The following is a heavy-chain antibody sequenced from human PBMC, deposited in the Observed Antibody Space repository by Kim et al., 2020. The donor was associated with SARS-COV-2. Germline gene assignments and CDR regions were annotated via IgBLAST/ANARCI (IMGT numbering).Heavy chain of an antibody. Sequence: DSVKGRFTLSRDNSKNTLYLQMSSLRAEDTAVYYCVKDRYRIAANNWFDPWGQGTLVTVSS. D-gene: IGHD6-13*01. J-gene: IGHJ5*02. V-gene: IGHV3-64D*09. CDR3: VKDRYRIAANNWFDP.